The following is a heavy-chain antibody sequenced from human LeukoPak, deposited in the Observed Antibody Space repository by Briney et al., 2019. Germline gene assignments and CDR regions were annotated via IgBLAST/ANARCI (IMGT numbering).Heavy chain of an antibody. D-gene: IGHD6-13*01. CDR3: AKGRGSSWYYYYYGMDV. CDR2: ISYDGSNK. V-gene: IGHV3-30*18. J-gene: IGHJ6*02. CDR1: GFTFSSYG. Sequence: GRSLRLSCAASGFTFSSYGMHWVRQAPGKGLEWVAVISYDGSNKGYADSVKGRFTLSRDNSKNTLYLHMNSLRAEDTAVYYCAKGRGSSWYYYYYGMDVWGQGTTVTVS.